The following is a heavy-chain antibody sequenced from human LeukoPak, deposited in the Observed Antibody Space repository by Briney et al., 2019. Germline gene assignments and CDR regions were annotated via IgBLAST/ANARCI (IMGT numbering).Heavy chain of an antibody. CDR2: INTDGSST. J-gene: IGHJ4*02. Sequence: GGSLRLSCAASGFTFSSYWMHWVRQAPGKGLVWVSRINTDGSSTSYADSVKGRFTISRDNAKNPLYLQMNSLRAEDTAVYYCARVIAAPPFDYWGQGTLVTVSS. CDR3: ARVIAAPPFDY. CDR1: GFTFSSYW. V-gene: IGHV3-74*01. D-gene: IGHD6-6*01.